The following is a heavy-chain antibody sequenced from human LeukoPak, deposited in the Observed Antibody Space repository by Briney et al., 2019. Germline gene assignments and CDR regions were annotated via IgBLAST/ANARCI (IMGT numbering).Heavy chain of an antibody. V-gene: IGHV3-23*01. J-gene: IGHJ1*01. D-gene: IGHD3-9*01. Sequence: GGSLRLSCAASGFTFSSYAMSWVRQAPGKGLEWVSAISGSGGSTYYADSVKGRFTISRDNSKNTLYLQMNSLRAEDTAVYYCAKEGYDILTGYRIAEYFQHWGQGTLVTVSS. CDR1: GFTFSSYA. CDR2: ISGSGGST. CDR3: AKEGYDILTGYRIAEYFQH.